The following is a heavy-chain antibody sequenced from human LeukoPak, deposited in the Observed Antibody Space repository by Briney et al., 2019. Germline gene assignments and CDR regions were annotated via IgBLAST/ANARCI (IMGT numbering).Heavy chain of an antibody. D-gene: IGHD3-3*01. J-gene: IGHJ4*01. CDR2: ICSSRSYI. Sequence: AGSLRLSCAVSGFTFSSYSMSWVRQAPGKGLEWISSICSSRSYIYYPDFLKGGITIFRDNAKNSLFMQRNIPRAEDTAVYYGARSSMFEVAHTPDDYWGQGSLVTVSS. CDR1: GFTFSSYS. CDR3: ARSSMFEVAHTPDDY. V-gene: IGHV3-21*01.